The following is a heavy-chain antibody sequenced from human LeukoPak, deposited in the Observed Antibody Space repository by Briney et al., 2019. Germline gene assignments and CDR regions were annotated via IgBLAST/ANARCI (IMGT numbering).Heavy chain of an antibody. CDR2: ISGSGGST. V-gene: IGHV3-23*01. D-gene: IGHD3-9*01. CDR1: GFTFSDYY. CDR3: AKDASRYYDILTGYGKYYFDY. Sequence: GGSLRLPCAASGFTFSDYYMSWIRQAPGKGLEWVSAISGSGGSTYYADSVKGRFTISRDNSKNTLYLQMNSLRAEDTAVYYCAKDASRYYDILTGYGKYYFDYWGQGTLVTVSS. J-gene: IGHJ4*02.